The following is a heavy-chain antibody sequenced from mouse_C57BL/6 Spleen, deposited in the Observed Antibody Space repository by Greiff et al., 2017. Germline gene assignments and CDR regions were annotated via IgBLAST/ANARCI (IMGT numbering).Heavy chain of an antibody. CDR1: GYTFTSYW. Sequence: QVQLQQSGAELVKPGASVKMSCKASGYTFTSYWITWVKQRPGQGLEWIGDIYPGSGSTNYNEKFKSKATLTVDTSSSTAYMQLSSLTSEDSAVYYCARGGLTTVVGRFAYWGQGTLVTVSA. CDR3: ARGGLTTVVGRFAY. V-gene: IGHV1-55*01. J-gene: IGHJ3*01. CDR2: IYPGSGST. D-gene: IGHD1-1*01.